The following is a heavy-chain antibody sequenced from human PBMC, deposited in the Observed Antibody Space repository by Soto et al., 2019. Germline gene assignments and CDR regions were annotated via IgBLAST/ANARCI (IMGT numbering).Heavy chain of an antibody. V-gene: IGHV4-59*08. D-gene: IGHD4-17*01. J-gene: IGHJ6*03. CDR3: ARRSRLRGYYYYYMDV. CDR2: IYYSGST. Sequence: SETLSLTCTVSGGSISSYYWSWIRQPPGKGLEWIGYIYYSGSTNYNPSLKSRVTISVDTSKNQFSLKLSSVTAADTAVYYCARRSRLRGYYYYYMDVWGKGTTVTVSS. CDR1: GGSISSYY.